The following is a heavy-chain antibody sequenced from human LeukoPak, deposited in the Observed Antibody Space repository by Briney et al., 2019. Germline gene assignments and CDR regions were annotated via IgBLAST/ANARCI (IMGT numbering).Heavy chain of an antibody. Sequence: SETLSLTCTVSGGSISGAGYYWSWIRQPPGKGLEWIGYIYHSGSTYYNPSLKSRVTISADRSKNQFSLKLSSVTAADTAVYYCARYGSPDYSISSLDYWGQGTLVTVSS. CDR2: IYHSGST. D-gene: IGHD6-6*01. V-gene: IGHV4-30-2*01. CDR3: ARYGSPDYSISSLDY. J-gene: IGHJ4*02. CDR1: GGSISGAGYY.